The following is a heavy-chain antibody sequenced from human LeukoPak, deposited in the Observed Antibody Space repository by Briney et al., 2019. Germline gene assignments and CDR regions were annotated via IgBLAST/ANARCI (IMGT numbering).Heavy chain of an antibody. CDR2: ISSSSSTI. J-gene: IGHJ4*02. Sequence: GGSLRLSCAASGFTFSSYSMNWVRQAPGKGLEWVSYISSSSSTIYYADSVKGRFTISRDNAKNSLYLQMNSLRAEDTAVYYCAVMTTNAPFDYWGQGTLVTVSS. CDR3: AVMTTNAPFDY. D-gene: IGHD4-17*01. V-gene: IGHV3-48*01. CDR1: GFTFSSYS.